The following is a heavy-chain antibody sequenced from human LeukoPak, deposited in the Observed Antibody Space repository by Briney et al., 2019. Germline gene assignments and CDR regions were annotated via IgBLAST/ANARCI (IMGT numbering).Heavy chain of an antibody. J-gene: IGHJ4*02. CDR3: ARIHDYGGNSDY. CDR2: IYHSGST. V-gene: IGHV4-38-2*02. CDR1: GYSISSGYY. D-gene: IGHD4-23*01. Sequence: SETLSLTCTVSGYSISSGYYWGWIRQPPGKGLEWIGSIYHSGSTYYNPSLKSRVTISVDTSKNQFSLKLSSATAADTAVYYCARIHDYGGNSDYWGQGTLVTVSS.